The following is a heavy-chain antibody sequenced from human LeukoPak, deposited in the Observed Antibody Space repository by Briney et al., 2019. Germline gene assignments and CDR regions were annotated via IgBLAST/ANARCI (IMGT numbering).Heavy chain of an antibody. J-gene: IGHJ3*02. CDR1: GFTFSSYA. CDR3: AAFIWHQNSIAAAGPHDAFDI. D-gene: IGHD6-13*01. CDR2: ISGSGGST. Sequence: AGGSLRLSCAASGFTFSSYAMSWVRQAPGKGLEWVSAISGSGGSTYYADSVKGRFTISRDNSKNTLYLQMNSLRAEDTAVYYCAAFIWHQNSIAAAGPHDAFDIWGQGTMVTVSS. V-gene: IGHV3-23*01.